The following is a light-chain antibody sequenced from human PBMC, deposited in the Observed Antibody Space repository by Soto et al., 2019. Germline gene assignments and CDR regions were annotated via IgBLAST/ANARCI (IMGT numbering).Light chain of an antibody. V-gene: IGKV4-1*01. J-gene: IGKJ2*01. CDR1: QSVLYSSNNKNY. CDR3: QQYSNIPQT. CDR2: WAS. Sequence: DIVMTQSPDSLAVSLGERATINCKSSQSVLYSSNNKNYLAWYQQKPGQPPKLLIYWASTREFGVPDRFSGSGPGTDFTLTISSLQAEDVAVYYCQQYSNIPQTFGQGTKLEI.